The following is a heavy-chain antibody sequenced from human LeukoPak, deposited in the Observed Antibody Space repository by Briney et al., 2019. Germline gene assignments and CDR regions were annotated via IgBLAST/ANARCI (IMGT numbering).Heavy chain of an antibody. CDR3: ARVERGYQATDY. J-gene: IGHJ4*02. D-gene: IGHD2-2*01. CDR1: GYIFTSNY. Sequence: ASVKVSCKASGYIFTSNYMHWVRQAPGQGLERMGIINPNGGSTTSAQRFQGRVTMTRDTSTSTIYMELSSLRSDDTAVYYCARVERGYQATDYWGQGTLVTVSS. CDR2: INPNGGST. V-gene: IGHV1-46*01.